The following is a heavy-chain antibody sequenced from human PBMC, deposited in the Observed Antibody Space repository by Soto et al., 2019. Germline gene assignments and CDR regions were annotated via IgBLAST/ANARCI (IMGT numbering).Heavy chain of an antibody. CDR1: GGSFSGYY. V-gene: IGHV4-34*01. Sequence: QVQLQQWGAGLLKPSETLSLTCAVYGGSFSGYYWSWIRQPPGKGLEWIGEINHSGSTNYNPSLKSRVTISVDTSKNQFSLKLSSVTAADTAVYYCARAKAGRATMVRGVHAYYFDYWGQGTLVTVSS. D-gene: IGHD3-10*01. J-gene: IGHJ4*02. CDR2: INHSGST. CDR3: ARAKAGRATMVRGVHAYYFDY.